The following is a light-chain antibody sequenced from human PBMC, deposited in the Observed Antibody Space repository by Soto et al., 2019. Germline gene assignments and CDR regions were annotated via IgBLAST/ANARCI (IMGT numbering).Light chain of an antibody. CDR3: SSYTTSTTQV. CDR1: SSDVGSYNY. V-gene: IGLV2-14*01. J-gene: IGLJ2*01. Sequence: ALTQPASVSGSPGQSITISCTGTSSDVGSYNYVSWYQQHPGKAPKLMIYEVRNRPSGVSDRFSGSKSGKTASLTIFGLQAEDEADYYCSSYTTSTTQVFGGGTKLTVL. CDR2: EVR.